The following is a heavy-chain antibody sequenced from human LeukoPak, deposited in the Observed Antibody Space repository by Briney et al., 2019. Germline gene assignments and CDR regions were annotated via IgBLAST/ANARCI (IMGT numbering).Heavy chain of an antibody. CDR3: ARSIGLTGGGVDV. D-gene: IGHD3-9*01. CDR1: GFTFSDYN. V-gene: IGHV3-11*01. CDR2: ITNGGSTI. J-gene: IGHJ6*02. Sequence: GGSLRLSCAASGFTFSDYNMNWDRQAPGEGLEWDSYITNGGSTIHHADSVKGRFTISRDNAKKTLYPQMNSLRAEDTAVYYCARSIGLTGGGVDVWGQGTTVTVSS.